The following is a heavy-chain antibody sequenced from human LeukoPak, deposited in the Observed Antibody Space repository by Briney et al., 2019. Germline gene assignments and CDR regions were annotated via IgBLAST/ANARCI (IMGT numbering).Heavy chain of an antibody. D-gene: IGHD1-14*01. Sequence: AGTLRLSCAASGEPVSSTSYYWDWIPHPQGKGLECISNIRYSGSTYYDPSLKSRVTMSVDTSKSQFSLKLSSMTATAAAVYYCARHEAAVDTGFDFWGQGTRVPVSS. CDR1: GEPVSSTSYY. CDR2: IRYSGST. CDR3: ARHEAAVDTGFDF. V-gene: IGHV4-39*01. J-gene: IGHJ4*02.